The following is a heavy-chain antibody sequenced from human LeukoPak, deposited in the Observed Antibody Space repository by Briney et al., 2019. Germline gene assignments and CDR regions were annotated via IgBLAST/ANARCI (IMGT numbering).Heavy chain of an antibody. CDR2: IKQDGSEK. Sequence: GGSLRLSSAASGFTFSTYGMNCVRQAPGKGLEWVASIKQDGSEKYYVDSVKGRFTISRDNAKSSLYLQMNTLRAEDTAVYYCLRDRGYSTYDCWGQGTLVTVSS. CDR1: GFTFSTYG. V-gene: IGHV3-7*01. J-gene: IGHJ4*02. CDR3: LRDRGYSTYDC. D-gene: IGHD6-13*01.